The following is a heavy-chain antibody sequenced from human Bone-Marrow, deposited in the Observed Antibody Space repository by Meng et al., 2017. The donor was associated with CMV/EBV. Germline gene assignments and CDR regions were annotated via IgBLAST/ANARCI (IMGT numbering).Heavy chain of an antibody. D-gene: IGHD6-19*01. J-gene: IGHJ4*02. Sequence: ASVKVSCKASGYTFTGYYMHWVRQAPGQGLEWMGWINPNSGGTNYAQKFQGRVTMTRDTSISTAYMGLSRLRSDDTAVYYCARLPGIAVAGTDYWGQGTLVTVSS. CDR1: GYTFTGYY. CDR2: INPNSGGT. CDR3: ARLPGIAVAGTDY. V-gene: IGHV1-2*02.